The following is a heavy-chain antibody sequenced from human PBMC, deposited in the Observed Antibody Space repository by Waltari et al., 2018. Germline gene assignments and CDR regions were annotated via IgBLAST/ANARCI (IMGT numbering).Heavy chain of an antibody. J-gene: IGHJ4*02. CDR2: ISYSGGT. D-gene: IGHD1-1*01. CDR3: ARKTTGTILDY. CDR1: ADSISSSNY. Sequence: QLQLQESGPGLVKTSETLSLTCAVSADSISSSNYWAWIHQPPGKGLEWIGTISYSGGTYSNSSLKSRVTISADTSKTQFSLKLSSVTAADTAVYYCARKTTGTILDYWGQGTLVIVSS. V-gene: IGHV4-39*01.